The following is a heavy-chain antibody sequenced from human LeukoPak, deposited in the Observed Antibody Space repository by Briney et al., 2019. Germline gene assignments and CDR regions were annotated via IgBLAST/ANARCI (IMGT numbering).Heavy chain of an antibody. V-gene: IGHV3-23*01. Sequence: GVSPRLSCVASGFTLSDYDMTWVRQRPGKGLEWVSSISKSDDRTYYADSVKGRFTISRDNSKSTVYLQMSSLRAEDTAVYYRAKDPFTFDGDYGDTWGQGTLVTVSS. CDR2: ISKSDDRT. D-gene: IGHD4-17*01. J-gene: IGHJ4*02. CDR3: AKDPFTFDGDYGDT. CDR1: GFTLSDYD.